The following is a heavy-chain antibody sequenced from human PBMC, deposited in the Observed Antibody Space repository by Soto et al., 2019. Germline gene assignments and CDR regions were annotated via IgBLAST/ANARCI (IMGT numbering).Heavy chain of an antibody. Sequence: PSETLSLTCTVSGGSVSSASYYWSWIRQPPGKGLEWTGYIHYIESTNYNPSLKSRATISVDKSKNQFSLKLSSVTAADTAVYYCASVRGGYYYAMDVWGQGTTVTVSS. CDR2: IHYIEST. J-gene: IGHJ6*02. CDR3: ASVRGGYYYAMDV. V-gene: IGHV4-61*01. CDR1: GGSVSSASYY. D-gene: IGHD3-10*02.